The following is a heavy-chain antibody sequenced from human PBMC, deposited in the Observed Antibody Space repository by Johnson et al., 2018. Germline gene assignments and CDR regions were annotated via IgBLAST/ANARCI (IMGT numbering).Heavy chain of an antibody. J-gene: IGHJ6*02. D-gene: IGHD5-18*01. CDR2: ISYDGSNK. Sequence: VQLLESGGGVVQPGRSLRLSCAVSGFTFSSYAMHWVRQAPGKGLEWVAVISYDGSNKYYADSVKGRFTISRDNSKNTLYLQMNSLGAEDTAVYYCARDNGGWAMGTYYQYGMDVWGQGTTVTVSS. CDR1: GFTFSSYA. V-gene: IGHV3-30-3*01. CDR3: ARDNGGWAMGTYYQYGMDV.